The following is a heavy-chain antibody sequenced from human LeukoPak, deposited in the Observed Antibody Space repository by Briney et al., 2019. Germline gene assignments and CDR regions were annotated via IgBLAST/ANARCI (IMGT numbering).Heavy chain of an antibody. CDR2: TRDDGSKN. D-gene: IGHD2-15*01. CDR1: GFTFRSYG. Sequence: PGGSLGLSCAASGFTFRSYGMHWVRQAPGKGLEWVAYTRDDGSKNWYGDSVKGRFTISRDNPKNTLYLQMKSLRGEDTAVYYCTNGDCRGGRCSSGAYWGQGTLVTVSS. V-gene: IGHV3-30*02. J-gene: IGHJ4*02. CDR3: TNGDCRGGRCSSGAY.